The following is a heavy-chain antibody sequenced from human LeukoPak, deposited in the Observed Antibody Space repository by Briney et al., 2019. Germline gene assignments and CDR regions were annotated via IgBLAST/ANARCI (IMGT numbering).Heavy chain of an antibody. CDR2: ISGTGGST. CDR3: ARDTDWGNDY. CDR1: GFTFSSYA. Sequence: PGGSLRLSCAASGFTFSSYAVSWVRQAPGKGLEWVSAISGTGGSTYYADSVKGRFTISRDNSKNTLYLQMKSLRAEDTAVYYCARDTDWGNDYWGQGTLVTVSS. J-gene: IGHJ4*02. D-gene: IGHD7-27*01. V-gene: IGHV3-23*01.